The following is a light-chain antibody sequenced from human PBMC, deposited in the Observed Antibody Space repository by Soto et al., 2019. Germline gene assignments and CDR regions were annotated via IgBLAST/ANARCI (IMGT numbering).Light chain of an antibody. V-gene: IGKV3-20*01. J-gene: IGKJ1*01. CDR3: QQYGDSPQT. CDR2: GAS. Sequence: EIVFTQSPGTLSLSPGERATLSCRARERVSSSSLAWYQQKPGQAPRLLIYGASNRATGIPDRFSGSGSGTDFTLTISRLEPEDFAVYYCQQYGDSPQTFGQGTKVDI. CDR1: ERVSSSS.